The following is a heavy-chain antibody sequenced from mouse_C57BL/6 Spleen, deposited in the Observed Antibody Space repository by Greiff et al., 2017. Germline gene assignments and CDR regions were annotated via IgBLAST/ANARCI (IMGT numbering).Heavy chain of an antibody. CDR1: GYTFTSYW. CDR2: INPSNGGT. Sequence: QVQLKQPGTELVKPGASVKLSCKASGYTFTSYWMHWVKQRPGQGLEWIGNINPSNGGTNYNEKFKGKATLTVDKSSSTAYMQLSSLTSEDSAVYYCARGDGYMYDFDYWGQGTTLTVSS. J-gene: IGHJ2*01. D-gene: IGHD2-3*01. CDR3: ARGDGYMYDFDY. V-gene: IGHV1-53*01.